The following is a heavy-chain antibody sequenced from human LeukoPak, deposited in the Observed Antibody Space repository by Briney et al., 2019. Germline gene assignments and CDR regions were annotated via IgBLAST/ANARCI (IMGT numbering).Heavy chain of an antibody. Sequence: PGRSLRLSCAASGFTFDDYAMHWVRQAPGKGLEWVSGISWNSGSIGYADSVKGRFTISRDNAKNSLYLQMNSLRAEDTALYYCAKDNWRFGELLNKAAVAGPNFDYWGQGTLVTVSS. J-gene: IGHJ4*02. CDR1: GFTFDDYA. V-gene: IGHV3-9*01. CDR3: AKDNWRFGELLNKAAVAGPNFDY. D-gene: IGHD3-10*01. CDR2: ISWNSGSI.